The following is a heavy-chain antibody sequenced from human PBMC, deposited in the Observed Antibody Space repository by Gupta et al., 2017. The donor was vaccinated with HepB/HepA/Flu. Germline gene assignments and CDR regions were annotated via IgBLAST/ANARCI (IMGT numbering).Heavy chain of an antibody. D-gene: IGHD3-3*01. CDR1: GFTFSNNA. Sequence: VQLLEYGGGLVQPGGSVLLSCAASGFTFSNNAMSWVRQAPGKGLEWVSGIGGDVRAHYADAVKGRFTISRDNYKNTLYLQMNSLRAEDTAVYYCAKDLYFWSAMDVWGEGITVTVSS. CDR3: AKDLYFWSAMDV. V-gene: IGHV3-23*01. J-gene: IGHJ6*03. CDR2: IGGDVRA.